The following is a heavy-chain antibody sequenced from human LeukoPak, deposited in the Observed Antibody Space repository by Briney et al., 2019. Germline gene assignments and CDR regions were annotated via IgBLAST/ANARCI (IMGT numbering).Heavy chain of an antibody. V-gene: IGHV3-30*02. CDR1: GFTFSSFG. Sequence: GGSLRLSCAASGFTFSSFGMHWVRQAPGKGLEWVTFIRYDGSHKYYADSVKGRFTISRDNSNNTLYMQMDSLRIEDTAVYYCAKAGGTYYPDHFDPWGQGTLVTVSS. J-gene: IGHJ5*02. CDR3: AKAGGTYYPDHFDP. D-gene: IGHD3-10*01. CDR2: IRYDGSHK.